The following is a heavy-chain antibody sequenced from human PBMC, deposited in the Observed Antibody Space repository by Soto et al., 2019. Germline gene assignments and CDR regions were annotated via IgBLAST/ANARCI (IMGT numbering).Heavy chain of an antibody. CDR3: AGVQYSSGWYYFDY. CDR1: GGSISSSNW. Sequence: PSETLSLTCAVSGGSISSSNWWSWVRQPPGKGLEWIGEIYHSWSTNYNPSLQSRVTISVDKSKNQFSLKVSSVTAADTAVYYCAGVQYSSGWYYFDYWGQGTLVTVS. J-gene: IGHJ4*02. V-gene: IGHV4-4*02. D-gene: IGHD6-19*01. CDR2: IYHSWST.